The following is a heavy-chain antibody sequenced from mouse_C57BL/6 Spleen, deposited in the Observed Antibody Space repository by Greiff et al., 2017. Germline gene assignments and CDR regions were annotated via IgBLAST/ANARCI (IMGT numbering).Heavy chain of an antibody. CDR2: IHPNSGST. V-gene: IGHV1-64*01. CDR3: AQGGYYGYYAMDY. Sequence: QVQLKQPGAELVKPGASVKLSCKASGYTFTSYWMHWVKQRPGQGLEWIGMIHPNSGSTNYNEKFKSKATLTVDKSSSTAYMQLSSLTSEDSAVYYCAQGGYYGYYAMDYWGQGTSVTVSS. J-gene: IGHJ4*01. CDR1: GYTFTSYW. D-gene: IGHD2-1*01.